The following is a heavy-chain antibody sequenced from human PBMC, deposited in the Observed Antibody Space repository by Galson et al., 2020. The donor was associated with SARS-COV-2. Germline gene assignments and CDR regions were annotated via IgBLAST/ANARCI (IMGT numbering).Heavy chain of an antibody. CDR3: ARGGFVLRFLEWAPDYFDY. CDR2: IIPIFGTA. V-gene: IGHV1-69*13. J-gene: IGHJ4*02. CDR1: GGTFSSYA. Sequence: SVKVSCKASGGTFSSYAISWVRQAPGQGLEWMGGIIPIFGTANYAQKFQGRVTITADESTSTAYMELSSLRSEDTAVYYCARGGFVLRFLEWAPDYFDYWGQGTLVTVSS. D-gene: IGHD3-3*01.